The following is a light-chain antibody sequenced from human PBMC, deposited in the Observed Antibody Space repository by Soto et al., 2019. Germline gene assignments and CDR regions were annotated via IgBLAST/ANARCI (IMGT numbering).Light chain of an antibody. CDR3: QQYNNWPLVT. Sequence: IVMTQSPATLSVSPGERATLSCRASQSIGTYLAWYQQKPGQAPRLLIFGASTRATGIPARFSGSGSGSEFTLTISSLQSEDFAVYSCQQYNNWPLVTFGGGTKVEIK. CDR1: QSIGTY. V-gene: IGKV3-15*01. J-gene: IGKJ4*01. CDR2: GAS.